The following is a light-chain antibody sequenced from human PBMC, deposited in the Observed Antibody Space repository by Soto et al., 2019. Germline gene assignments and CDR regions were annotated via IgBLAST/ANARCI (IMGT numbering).Light chain of an antibody. CDR2: RAS. V-gene: IGKV3-15*01. CDR1: QSVTSN. J-gene: IGKJ1*01. CDR3: QQYYNWPPWT. Sequence: EIVLTQSPGTLSLSPGERATLSCRASQSVTSNLAWYQHKPGQSPRLLIYRASARATGVPARFSGSGSGTDFTLTVSSLQSEDFAVYYCQQYYNWPPWTFGLGTKVDIK.